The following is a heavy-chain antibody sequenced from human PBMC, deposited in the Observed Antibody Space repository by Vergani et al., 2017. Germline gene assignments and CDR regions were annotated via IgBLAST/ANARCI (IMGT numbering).Heavy chain of an antibody. CDR1: GYTFTSYG. Sequence: QVQLVQSGAEVKKPGASVKVSCKASGYTFTSYGISWVRQAPGQGLEWMGWINDYNGNTNYAQKLQGRVTMTTDTSTSTAYMELRSLRSEDTAVYYCARRQIAAASKGQYYYMDVWGKGTTVTVSS. CDR2: INDYNGNT. J-gene: IGHJ6*03. CDR3: ARRQIAAASKGQYYYMDV. D-gene: IGHD6-13*01. V-gene: IGHV1-18*01.